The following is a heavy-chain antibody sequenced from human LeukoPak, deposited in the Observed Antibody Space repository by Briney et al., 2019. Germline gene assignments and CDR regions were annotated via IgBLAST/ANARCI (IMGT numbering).Heavy chain of an antibody. CDR2: IIPIFGST. V-gene: IGHV1-69*05. CDR3: ARGVRSHFYDYSGLYYYYLDL. J-gene: IGHJ6*03. CDR1: GGTFSGQA. Sequence: SVKVSCKPSGGTFSGQAVSWVRQAPGQGLEWMGRIIPIFGSTDYSQKFQGRVTITTDEPATIVYMELSSLRSDDTAVYYCARGVRSHFYDYSGLYYYYLDLWGKGTTVTVSS. D-gene: IGHD3-16*01.